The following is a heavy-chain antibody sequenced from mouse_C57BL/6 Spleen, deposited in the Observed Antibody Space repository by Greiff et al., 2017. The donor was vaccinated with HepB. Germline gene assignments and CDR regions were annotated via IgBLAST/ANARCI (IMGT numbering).Heavy chain of an antibody. V-gene: IGHV5-4*03. CDR1: GFTFSSYA. CDR3: ARVSIYYDYDVDD. Sequence: EVKVEESGGGLVKPGGSLKLSCAASGFTFSSYAMSWVRQTPEKRLEWVATISDGGSYTYYPDNVKGRFTISRDNAKNNLYLQMRHLKSEDTAMYYCARVSIYYDYDVDDWGQGTTLTVSS. D-gene: IGHD2-4*01. J-gene: IGHJ2*01. CDR2: ISDGGSYT.